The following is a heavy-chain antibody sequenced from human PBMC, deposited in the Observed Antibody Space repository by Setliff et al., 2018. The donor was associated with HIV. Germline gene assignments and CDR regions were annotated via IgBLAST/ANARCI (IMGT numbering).Heavy chain of an antibody. V-gene: IGHV4-59*11. CDR1: GGSISSHY. D-gene: IGHD1-26*01. CDR3: ARGRNSGSYFRYYYYGMDV. CDR2: IYYSGRT. J-gene: IGHJ6*02. Sequence: PSETLSLTCTVSGGSISSHYWSWIRQPPGKGLEWVGSIYYSGRTNHNPSLKSRVTISVDTSKNQFFLKLSSVTAADTAVYYCARGRNSGSYFRYYYYGMDVWGQGTTVTVSS.